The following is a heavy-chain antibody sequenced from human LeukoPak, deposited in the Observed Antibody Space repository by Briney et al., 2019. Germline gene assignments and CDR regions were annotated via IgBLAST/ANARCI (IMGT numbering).Heavy chain of an antibody. CDR1: GYPITAFS. Sequence: GASVKVSCKALGYPITAFSLHWVRQAPGQGPEWMAIINPGIFTTTYAQKLQDRITVTSDTSTATVYMELRSLRLEDTAVYFCARDWAHGSFDLWGQGTLVTVSS. D-gene: IGHD3-16*01. CDR2: INPGIFTT. V-gene: IGHV1-46*01. J-gene: IGHJ4*02. CDR3: ARDWAHGSFDL.